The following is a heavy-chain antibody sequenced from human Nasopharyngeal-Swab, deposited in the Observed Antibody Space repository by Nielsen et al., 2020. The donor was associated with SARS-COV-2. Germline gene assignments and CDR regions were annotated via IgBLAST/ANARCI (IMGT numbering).Heavy chain of an antibody. CDR2: IIPIFGTA. D-gene: IGHD3-3*01. V-gene: IGHV1-69*13. CDR3: ARAPHPARITIFGVPPRHYGMDV. J-gene: IGHJ6*02. Sequence: SVKVSCKASGGTFSSYAISWVRQAPGQGLEWMGGIIPIFGTANYAQKFQGRVTITADESTSTACMELSSLRSEDTAVYYCARAPHPARITIFGVPPRHYGMDVWGQGTTVTVSS. CDR1: GGTFSSYA.